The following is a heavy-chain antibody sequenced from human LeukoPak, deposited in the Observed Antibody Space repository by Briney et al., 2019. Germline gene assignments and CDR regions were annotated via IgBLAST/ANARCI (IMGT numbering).Heavy chain of an antibody. CDR1: GFTFSNYS. V-gene: IGHV3-48*01. CDR3: ARAKRNGFDI. CDR2: IRSSSTTI. Sequence: PGGSLRLSCEASGFTFSNYSMNWVRQAPGKGLEWVSYIRSSSTTIYYADSVKGRFTISRDNAKNSLYLQMNSLRAGDTAVYYCARAKRNGFDIWGQGTMVTVSS. J-gene: IGHJ3*02.